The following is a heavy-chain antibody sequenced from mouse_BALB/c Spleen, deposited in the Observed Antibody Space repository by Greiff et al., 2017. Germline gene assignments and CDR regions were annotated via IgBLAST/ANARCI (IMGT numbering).Heavy chain of an antibody. CDR3: ARQGFYYGNYDYAMDY. J-gene: IGHJ4*01. CDR2: ISYSGST. D-gene: IGHD2-1*01. Sequence: EVQLQQSGPGLVKPSQSLSLTCTVTGYSITSDYAWNWIRQFPGNKLEWMGYISYSGSTSYNPSLKSRISITRDTSKNQFFLQLNSVTTEDTATYYCARQGFYYGNYDYAMDYWGQGTSVTVSS. V-gene: IGHV3-2*02. CDR1: GYSITSDYA.